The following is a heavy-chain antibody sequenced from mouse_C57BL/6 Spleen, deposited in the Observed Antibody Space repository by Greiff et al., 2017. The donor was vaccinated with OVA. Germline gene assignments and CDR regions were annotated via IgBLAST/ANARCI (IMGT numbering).Heavy chain of an antibody. CDR2: IDPNSGGT. CDR3: ASTTVVAAWGYYYAMDY. J-gene: IGHJ4*01. V-gene: IGHV1-72*01. Sequence: VQLQQPGAELVKPGASVKLSCKASGYTFTSYWMHWVKQRPGRGLEWIGRIDPNSGGTKYNEKFKSKATLTVDKPSSTAYMQLSSLTSEDSAVYYCASTTVVAAWGYYYAMDYWGQGTSVTVSS. CDR1: GYTFTSYW. D-gene: IGHD1-1*01.